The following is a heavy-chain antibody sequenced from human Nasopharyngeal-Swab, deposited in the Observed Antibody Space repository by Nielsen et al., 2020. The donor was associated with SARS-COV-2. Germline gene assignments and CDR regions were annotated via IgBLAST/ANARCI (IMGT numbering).Heavy chain of an antibody. J-gene: IGHJ6*03. CDR1: GGSISSYY. D-gene: IGHD3-10*01. CDR3: ARGFEYGSGSYYRTYYYYYMDV. CDR2: IYYSGST. V-gene: IGHV4-59*01. Sequence: SETLSLTCTVSGGSISSYYWSWIRQPPGKGLEWIGYIYYSGSTNYNPSLKSRVTISVDTSKNQFSLKLSSVTAADTAVYYCARGFEYGSGSYYRTYYYYYMDVWGKGPRSPSP.